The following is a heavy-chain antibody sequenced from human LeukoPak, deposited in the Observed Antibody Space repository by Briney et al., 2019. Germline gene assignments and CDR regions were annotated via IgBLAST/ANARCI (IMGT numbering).Heavy chain of an antibody. CDR2: IYPGDSDT. CDR1: GYSFTSYW. J-gene: IGHJ4*02. D-gene: IGHD2-15*01. V-gene: IGHV5-51*01. Sequence: GESLKISCKGSGYSFTSYWIGWVRQMPGKGLEWMGIIYPGDSDTRYSPSFQGQVTISADKSISTAYLQWSSLKASDSAMYYCARGKISDRRYFDYWGQGTLVTVSS. CDR3: ARGKISDRRYFDY.